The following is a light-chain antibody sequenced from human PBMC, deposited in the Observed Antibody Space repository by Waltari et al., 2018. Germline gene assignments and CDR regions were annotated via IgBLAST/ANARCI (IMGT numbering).Light chain of an antibody. J-gene: IGKJ1*01. Sequence: EIELTQSPDTLAMSSGDRSTLSCRASATLSKDYFSWYQQKPGPPPRLVIYGVSNRATGIPARFSGSGSGTDFTLTINRLEPEDFAVYYCQQYVRSPRAFGQGTKV. V-gene: IGKV3-20*01. CDR1: ATLSKDY. CDR3: QQYVRSPRA. CDR2: GVS.